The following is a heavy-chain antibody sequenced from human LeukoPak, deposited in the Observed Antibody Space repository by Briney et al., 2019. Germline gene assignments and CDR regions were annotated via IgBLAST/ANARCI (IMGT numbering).Heavy chain of an antibody. CDR1: GDSISSYY. J-gene: IGHJ4*02. D-gene: IGHD5-18*01. CDR2: IYYSRST. V-gene: IGHV4-59*01. Sequence: SETLSLTCTVSGDSISSYYWSWIRQPPGKGLEWIGYIYYSRSTNYNPSLKSRVTISVDTSKNQFSLKLSSVTAADTAVYYCARVLVPKHSYGYYFDYWGQGTLVTVSS. CDR3: ARVLVPKHSYGYYFDY.